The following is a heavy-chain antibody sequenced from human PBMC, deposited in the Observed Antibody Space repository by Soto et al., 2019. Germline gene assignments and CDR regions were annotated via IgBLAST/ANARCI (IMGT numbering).Heavy chain of an antibody. J-gene: IGHJ4*02. V-gene: IGHV4-59*01. CDR2: IYYNGTT. CDR3: ARLRTGTVFDY. Sequence: PSETLSLTCTVSGGSISGYYWSCIRQPPGKGLEWIGDIYYNGTTNYNPSLKSRVTISVDTYKKKISLPLSSVTAADTAVYYCARLRTGTVFDYWGQGTLVTVSS. D-gene: IGHD3-3*01. CDR1: GGSISGYY.